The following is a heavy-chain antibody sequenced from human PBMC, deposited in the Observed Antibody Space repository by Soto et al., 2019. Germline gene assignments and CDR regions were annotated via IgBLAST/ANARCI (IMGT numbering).Heavy chain of an antibody. J-gene: IGHJ4*02. CDR2: INHSGST. CDR3: ARGPTEYYYDSSGYTDSGFDY. D-gene: IGHD3-22*01. CDR1: GGSFSGYY. V-gene: IGHV4-34*01. Sequence: SETLSLTCAVYGGSFSGYYWSWIRQPPGKGLEWIGEINHSGSTNYNPSLKSRVTISVDTSKNQFSLKLSSVTAADTAVYYCARGPTEYYYDSSGYTDSGFDYWGQGTLVTVSS.